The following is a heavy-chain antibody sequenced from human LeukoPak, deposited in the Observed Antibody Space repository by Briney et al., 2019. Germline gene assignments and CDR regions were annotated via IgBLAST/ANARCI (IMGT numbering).Heavy chain of an antibody. CDR3: ARDSSDDFWSGTFDY. CDR1: GFTFSSYG. Sequence: PGGSLRLSCAASGFTFSSYGMHWVRQAPGKGLEWVAVISYDGSNKYYADSVKGRFTISRDNSKNTLYLQMNSLRAEDTAVYYCARDSSDDFWSGTFDYWGQGTLVTVSS. D-gene: IGHD3-3*01. J-gene: IGHJ4*02. V-gene: IGHV3-30*19. CDR2: ISYDGSNK.